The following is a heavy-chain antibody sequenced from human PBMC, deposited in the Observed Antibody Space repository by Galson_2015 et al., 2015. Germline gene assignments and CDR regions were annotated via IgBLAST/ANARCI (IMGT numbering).Heavy chain of an antibody. V-gene: IGHV3-33*01. D-gene: IGHD6-19*01. J-gene: IGHJ4*02. CDR1: GFTFSSYG. Sequence: SLRLSCAASGFTFSSYGMHWVRQAPGKGLEWVAVIWYDGSNKYYADSVKGRFTISRDSSKNTLYLQMNSLRAEDTAVYYCARDQPGGGAVAPDYWGQGTLVTVSS. CDR3: ARDQPGGGAVAPDY. CDR2: IWYDGSNK.